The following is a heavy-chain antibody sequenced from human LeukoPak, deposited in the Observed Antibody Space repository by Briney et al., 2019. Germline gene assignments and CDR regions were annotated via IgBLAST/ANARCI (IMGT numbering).Heavy chain of an antibody. J-gene: IGHJ4*02. V-gene: IGHV4-59*08. Sequence: SETLSLTCSGSGGCISSYYWSWIRQPPGKGRERIGYIYYSGSTNYNPSLKSRVTISVDTSKNQFSLKLSSVTAADTAVYYCARMMTGYYQFDYWGQGTLVTVSS. D-gene: IGHD3-9*01. CDR3: ARMMTGYYQFDY. CDR2: IYYSGST. CDR1: GGCISSYY.